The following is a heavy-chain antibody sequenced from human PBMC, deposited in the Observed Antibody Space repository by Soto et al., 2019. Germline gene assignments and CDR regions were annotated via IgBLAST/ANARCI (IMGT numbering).Heavy chain of an antibody. D-gene: IGHD2-2*01. CDR3: ARPAAPKGGGGYYYYGMDV. CDR1: GFTFSDYY. CDR2: ISSSSSYT. J-gene: IGHJ6*02. V-gene: IGHV3-11*06. Sequence: QVQLVESGGGLVKPGGSLRLSCAASGFTFSDYYMSWIRQAPGKGLEWVSYISSSSSYTNYADSVKGRFTISRDNAKNSLFLQMNSLRAEDTAVYYWARPAAPKGGGGYYYYGMDVWGQGTTVTVSS.